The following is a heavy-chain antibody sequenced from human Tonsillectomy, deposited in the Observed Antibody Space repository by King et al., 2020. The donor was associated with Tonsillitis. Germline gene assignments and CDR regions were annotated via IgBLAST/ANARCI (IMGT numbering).Heavy chain of an antibody. D-gene: IGHD6-13*01. V-gene: IGHV4-59*08. CDR1: GGSISSYD. CDR3: ARKSVHLGLISSWVLDY. CDR2: IYYSGST. Sequence: VQLQESGPGLVKPSETLSLTCTVSGGSISSYDWSWIRQPPGKGLEWIGYIYYSGSTNYNPSLKSRVTISVDTSKNQFSLNLSSVTAADTAVYYCARKSVHLGLISSWVLDYWGQGTLVTVSS. J-gene: IGHJ4*02.